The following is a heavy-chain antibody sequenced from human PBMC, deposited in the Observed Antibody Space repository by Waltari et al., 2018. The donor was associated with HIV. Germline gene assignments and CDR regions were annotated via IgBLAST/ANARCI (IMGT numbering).Heavy chain of an antibody. V-gene: IGHV3-30*04. D-gene: IGHD3-22*01. CDR2: ISYGGRNK. CDR1: GFPFSPFA. Sequence: QVQLVESGGGVVQPGGSLRLSCVASGFPFSPFAFHWVRQAPGKGLEWVALISYGGRNKVYADSVKGRFTISRDNSKNTLYLQMNSLRAEDTAVYYCARDGHFYDGRPLDHWGQGTLVTVSS. CDR3: ARDGHFYDGRPLDH. J-gene: IGHJ4*02.